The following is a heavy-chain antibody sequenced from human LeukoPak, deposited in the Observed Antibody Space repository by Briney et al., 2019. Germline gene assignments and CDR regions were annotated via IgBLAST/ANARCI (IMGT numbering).Heavy chain of an antibody. CDR1: GGSISSYY. J-gene: IGHJ5*02. V-gene: IGHV4-59*08. Sequence: SETLSGTCTVSGGSISSYYWSWIRQPPGKGLEWIGYIYNNGYSGSTNYNPSLKSRVTISVDTSKGQFSLKLTSVTAADTAVYYCAGHPRISWFDPWGQGTLVTVSS. D-gene: IGHD3-3*02. CDR3: AGHPRISWFDP. CDR2: IYNNGYSGST.